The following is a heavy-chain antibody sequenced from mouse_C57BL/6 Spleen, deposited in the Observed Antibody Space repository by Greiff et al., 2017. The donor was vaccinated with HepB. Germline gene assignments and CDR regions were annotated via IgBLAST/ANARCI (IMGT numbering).Heavy chain of an antibody. J-gene: IGHJ3*01. Sequence: EVQLQQSGPGLVKPSQSLSLTCSVTGYSITSGYYWNWIRQFPGNKLEWMGYISYDGSNNYNPSLKNRISITRDTSKNQFFLKLNSVTTEDTATYYCARAGDGLAWFAYWGQGTLVTVSA. CDR3: ARAGDGLAWFAY. CDR2: ISYDGSN. D-gene: IGHD2-3*01. V-gene: IGHV3-6*01. CDR1: GYSITSGYY.